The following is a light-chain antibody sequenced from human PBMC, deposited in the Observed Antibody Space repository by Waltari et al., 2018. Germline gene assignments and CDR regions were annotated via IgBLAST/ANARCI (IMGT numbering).Light chain of an antibody. CDR3: QQYGSLIT. Sequence: EIVLTQSPGTLSLSPGERATLSCRTSQSVTSYLAWYQQKPGQPPRLLIYDTSNRATGIPDRFSGSGSGTDFTLTISRLEPEDFAVYCCQQYGSLITFGQGTRLEIK. CDR1: QSVTSY. CDR2: DTS. V-gene: IGKV3-20*01. J-gene: IGKJ5*01.